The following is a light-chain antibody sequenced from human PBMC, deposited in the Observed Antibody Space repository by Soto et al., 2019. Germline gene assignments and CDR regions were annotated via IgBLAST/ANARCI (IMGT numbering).Light chain of an antibody. V-gene: IGKV1-33*01. CDR2: DAS. CDR3: QQYDNLPYT. Sequence: DIEMTQSPSSLSASVGDRVTITCQASQDIRKFLNWFQQRPGAAPKLLIYDASNLETGVPSRFSGGWSGTQFTFTIPSLQPEDTGTYFCQQYDNLPYTFAQGTKVEI. CDR1: QDIRKF. J-gene: IGKJ2*01.